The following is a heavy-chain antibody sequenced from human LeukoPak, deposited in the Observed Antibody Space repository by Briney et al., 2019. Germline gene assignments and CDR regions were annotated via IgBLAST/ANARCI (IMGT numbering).Heavy chain of an antibody. CDR2: ISYDGSDK. J-gene: IGHJ4*02. Sequence: QPGGSLRLSCAASPFTFTYYAMHWVRQAPGKGLEWVAIISYDGSDKYYADSVKGRFSIFRDNSKNTRYLQMDSLRPEDTAVYYCARDANWGEIDYWGQGTLVTVSS. CDR3: ARDANWGEIDY. CDR1: PFTFTYYA. D-gene: IGHD7-27*01. V-gene: IGHV3-30-3*01.